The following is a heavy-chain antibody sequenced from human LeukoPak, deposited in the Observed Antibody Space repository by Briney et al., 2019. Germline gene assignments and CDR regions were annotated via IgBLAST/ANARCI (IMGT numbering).Heavy chain of an antibody. V-gene: IGHV3-74*01. CDR2: IDDDGAGT. J-gene: IGHJ5*02. CDR3: ARSASGYDA. Sequence: GGSLRLSCAASGFPFSGYWIHWVRQAPGKGLVWVSRIDDDGAGTTYTDSVKGRFTISRDNAKNTLYLQMNSLRVGDTAVYYCARSASGYDAWGQGTLVTVSS. CDR1: GFPFSGYW. D-gene: IGHD5-12*01.